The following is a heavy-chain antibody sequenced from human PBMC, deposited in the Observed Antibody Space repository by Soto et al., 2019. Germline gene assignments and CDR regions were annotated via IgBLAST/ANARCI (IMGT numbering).Heavy chain of an antibody. CDR3: ARMLNYYDSSGYPPEYYFDY. CDR2: IYSGGST. CDR1: GFTVSSNY. Sequence: LRLSCAASGFTVSSNYMSWVRQAPGKGLEWVSVIYSGGSTYYADSVQGRFTISRDNSKNTLYLQMNRLRAEDTAVYYCARMLNYYDSSGYPPEYYFDYWGQGTLVTVSS. V-gene: IGHV3-53*01. J-gene: IGHJ4*02. D-gene: IGHD3-22*01.